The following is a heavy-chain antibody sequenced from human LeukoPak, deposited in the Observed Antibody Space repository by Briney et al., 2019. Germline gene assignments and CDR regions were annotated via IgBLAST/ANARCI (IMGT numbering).Heavy chain of an antibody. CDR2: INPSGSST. J-gene: IGHJ4*02. Sequence: GASVKVSCKASGYTFIRYYMHWVRQAPGQGPEWMGRINPSGSSTSYAQKFQGRVTMTRDTSTSTLYMELSSLGSEDTAVYYCARAHTSAPGTLFDYWGQGTLVTVSS. D-gene: IGHD3-3*01. CDR1: GYTFIRYY. V-gene: IGHV1-46*01. CDR3: ARAHTSAPGTLFDY.